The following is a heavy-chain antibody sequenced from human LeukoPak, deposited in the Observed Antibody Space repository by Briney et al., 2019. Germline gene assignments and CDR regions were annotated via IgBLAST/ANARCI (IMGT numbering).Heavy chain of an antibody. J-gene: IGHJ4*02. CDR3: ARSLRYFDWLHTSYYFDY. CDR1: GFPFSSYW. Sequence: GGSLTLSYSASGFPFSSYWMRWVRQAPGKGLEWVANIKQEGSEKYYVDSVKGRFTISRDNAKNSLYLQMNSLRAEDTAVYYCARSLRYFDWLHTSYYFDYWGQGTLVTVSS. CDR2: IKQEGSEK. V-gene: IGHV3-7*01. D-gene: IGHD3-9*01.